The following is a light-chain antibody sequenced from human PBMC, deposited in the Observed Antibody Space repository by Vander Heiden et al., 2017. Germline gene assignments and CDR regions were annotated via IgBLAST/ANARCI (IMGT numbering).Light chain of an antibody. CDR2: DAS. V-gene: IGKV3-11*01. Sequence: EIALTQSPATLSLSPGERATLSCRASQRVTSYLAWYQQKSGQAPRLLIYDASNRATGIPARFSGSGSGTDFTLTISILEPEDFAVYYCQQRSNWLYTFGQGTKLEIK. CDR1: QRVTSY. CDR3: QQRSNWLYT. J-gene: IGKJ2*01.